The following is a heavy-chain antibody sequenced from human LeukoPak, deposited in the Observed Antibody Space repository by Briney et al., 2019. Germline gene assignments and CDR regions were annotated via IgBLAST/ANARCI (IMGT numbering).Heavy chain of an antibody. CDR1: GGSISGYY. CDR3: ARGYDSKSTYFDY. V-gene: IGHV4-59*01. CDR2: VHYSGST. D-gene: IGHD5-12*01. J-gene: IGHJ4*02. Sequence: SETLSLTCTVSGGSISGYYWNWIRQPPGKVLEWIGYVHYSGSTNYNPSVNSRVTISVETSKNQFSLRLNSVTAADTAVYYCARGYDSKSTYFDYWGQGTLVTVSS.